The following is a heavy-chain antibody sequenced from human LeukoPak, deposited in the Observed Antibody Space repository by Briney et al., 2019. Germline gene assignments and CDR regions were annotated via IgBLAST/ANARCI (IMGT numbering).Heavy chain of an antibody. J-gene: IGHJ4*02. Sequence: GSLRLSCSASGLSISNDWMSWIRRAPGKGPEWVARVKSKNAGETTDYAAPVKGRFTISRDYSKNTLYLQMNSLKIEDTAVYYCTLIQGWGSGSYYLDYWGQGTLVTVSS. CDR2: VKSKNAGETT. V-gene: IGHV3-15*01. D-gene: IGHD3-10*01. CDR1: GLSISNDW. CDR3: TLIQGWGSGSYYLDY.